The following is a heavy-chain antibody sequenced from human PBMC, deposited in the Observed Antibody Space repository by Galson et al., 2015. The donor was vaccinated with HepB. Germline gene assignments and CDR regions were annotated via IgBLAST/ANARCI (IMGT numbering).Heavy chain of an antibody. CDR2: INAGNGNT. J-gene: IGHJ4*02. CDR1: GYTFTSYA. CDR3: ARSGRGYYDFWSGYSVDY. D-gene: IGHD3-3*01. V-gene: IGHV1-3*01. Sequence: SVKVSCKASGYTFTSYAMHWVRQAPGQRLEWMGWINAGNGNTKYSQKFQGRVTITRDTSASTAYMELSSLRSEDTAVYYCARSGRGYYDFWSGYSVDYWGQGTLVTVSS.